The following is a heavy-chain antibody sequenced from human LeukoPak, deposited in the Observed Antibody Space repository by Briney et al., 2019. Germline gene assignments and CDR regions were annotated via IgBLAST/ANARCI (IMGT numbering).Heavy chain of an antibody. CDR2: IYTRGST. V-gene: IGHV4-4*07. J-gene: IGHJ4*02. D-gene: IGHD3-22*01. Sequence: PSETLSLTCTVSGGSIGRYYWSWIRQPAGKGREWIGRIYTRGSTNYNRSLKSRVTMSGDTPKNQFSRKLVSGAAAGTPVYSCARDRYYYDSSGYGVYFDYWGEGALVTVSS. CDR1: GGSIGRYY. CDR3: ARDRYYYDSSGYGVYFDY.